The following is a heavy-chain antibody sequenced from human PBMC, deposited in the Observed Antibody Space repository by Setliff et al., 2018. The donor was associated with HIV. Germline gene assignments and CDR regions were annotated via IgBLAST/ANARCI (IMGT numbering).Heavy chain of an antibody. CDR1: GFSLSTIGMC. CDR2: VNWDDDK. J-gene: IGHJ5*02. V-gene: IGHV2-70*12. Sequence: SGPTLVNPTQTLTLTCSFSGFSLSTIGMCVSWIRQPPGKALEWLARVNWDDDKYYRRSLKSRLTIATGTSKNQVVLTMTNMDPADTATYYCAHSPGTITIFGVINWFDPWGQGTLVTVSS. D-gene: IGHD3-3*01. CDR3: AHSPGTITIFGVINWFDP.